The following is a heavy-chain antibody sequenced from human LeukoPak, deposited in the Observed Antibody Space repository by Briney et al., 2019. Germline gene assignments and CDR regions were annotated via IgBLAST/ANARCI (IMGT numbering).Heavy chain of an antibody. CDR3: ARPPLGTYDFDY. D-gene: IGHD1-26*01. J-gene: IGHJ4*02. V-gene: IGHV1-2*02. CDR1: GYTFTGYY. Sequence: ASVKVSCKASGYTFTGYYMHWVRQAPGQGLEWMGWINPNSGGTNYAQKFQGRVSMSRDTSTTTMYMELSSLRSDDTAVYYCARPPLGTYDFDYWGQGTLVTVSS. CDR2: INPNSGGT.